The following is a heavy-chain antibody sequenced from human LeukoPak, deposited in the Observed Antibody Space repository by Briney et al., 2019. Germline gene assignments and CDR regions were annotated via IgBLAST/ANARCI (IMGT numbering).Heavy chain of an antibody. CDR3: AKEKMNTDFDY. Sequence: ASVKVSCKASGYTFTGYYMHWVRQAPGQGLEWMGWINPNSGGTNYAQKFQGRVTMTRDTSISTAYMELRRLRSDDTAVSYCAKEKMNTDFDYWGQGTLVTVSS. CDR2: INPNSGGT. J-gene: IGHJ4*02. V-gene: IGHV1-2*02. CDR1: GYTFTGYY. D-gene: IGHD4-11*01.